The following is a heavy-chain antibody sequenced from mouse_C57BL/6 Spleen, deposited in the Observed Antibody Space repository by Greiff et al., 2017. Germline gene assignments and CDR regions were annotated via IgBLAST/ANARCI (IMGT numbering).Heavy chain of an antibody. CDR3: AREGAAQANYYAMDY. D-gene: IGHD3-2*02. V-gene: IGHV1-82*01. CDR2: IYPGDGDT. J-gene: IGHJ4*01. Sequence: QVQLQQSGPELVKPGASVKISCKASGYAFSSSWMNWVKQRPGKGLERIGRIYPGDGDTNYNGKFKGKATLTADKSSSTAYMQLSSLTSEDSAVYFCAREGAAQANYYAMDYWGQGTSVTVSS. CDR1: GYAFSSSW.